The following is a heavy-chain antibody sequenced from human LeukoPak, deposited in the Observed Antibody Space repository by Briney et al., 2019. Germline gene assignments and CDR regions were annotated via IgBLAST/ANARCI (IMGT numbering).Heavy chain of an antibody. CDR3: AKGRNYYYDSSGYYYVEYFQH. CDR1: GFTFSSYG. D-gene: IGHD3-22*01. Sequence: PGGSLRLSCAASGFTFSSYGMHWVRQAPGKGLEWVAFIRYDGSNKYYADSVKGRFTISRDNSKNTLYLQMNSLRAEDTAVYYCAKGRNYYYDSSGYYYVEYFQHWGQGTLVTVSS. CDR2: IRYDGSNK. V-gene: IGHV3-30*02. J-gene: IGHJ1*01.